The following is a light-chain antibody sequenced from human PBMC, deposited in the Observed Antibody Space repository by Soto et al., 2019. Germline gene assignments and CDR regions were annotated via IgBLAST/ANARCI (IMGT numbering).Light chain of an antibody. CDR3: QQYNSYWT. V-gene: IGKV1-5*03. Sequence: DIQMTQSPSTLSVSVGDRVTITCRASQSISSWLAWYQQKPGKAPKLLIYKASSLESGVPSRFSGSGSGTEFTLTISSLQPDDFATYYCQQYNSYWTFGHGTKVDIK. CDR2: KAS. CDR1: QSISSW. J-gene: IGKJ1*01.